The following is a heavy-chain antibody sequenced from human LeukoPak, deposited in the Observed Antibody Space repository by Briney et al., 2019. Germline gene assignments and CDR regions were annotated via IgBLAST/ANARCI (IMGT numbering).Heavy chain of an antibody. Sequence: PGGSLRLSCAASGFTFSSYWMHRVRQAPGKGLVWVSRINSDGSSTSYADSVKGRFTISRDNAKNTLYLQMNSLRAEDTAVYYCARDLGGYCSGGSCPPLFDPWGQGTLVTVSS. V-gene: IGHV3-74*01. CDR2: INSDGSST. J-gene: IGHJ5*02. CDR3: ARDLGGYCSGGSCPPLFDP. CDR1: GFTFSSYW. D-gene: IGHD2-15*01.